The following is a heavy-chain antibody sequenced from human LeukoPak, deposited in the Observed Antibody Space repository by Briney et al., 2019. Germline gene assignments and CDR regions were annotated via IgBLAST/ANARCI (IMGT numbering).Heavy chain of an antibody. Sequence: SLTCTVSGGSISSGDYYWSWIRQPPGKGLEWIGYIYYSGSTYYNPSLKSRVTILVDTSKNQFSLKLSSVTAADTAVYYCARVEGEDTAMFYWGQGTLVTVSS. V-gene: IGHV4-30-4*01. D-gene: IGHD5-18*01. CDR1: GGSISSGDYY. CDR3: ARVEGEDTAMFY. CDR2: IYYSGST. J-gene: IGHJ4*02.